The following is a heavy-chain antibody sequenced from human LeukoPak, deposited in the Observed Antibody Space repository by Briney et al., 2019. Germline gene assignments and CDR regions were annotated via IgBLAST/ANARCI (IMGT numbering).Heavy chain of an antibody. CDR1: GFIFSGYG. D-gene: IGHD4-17*01. CDR3: AKDMVTTKYNWFDP. J-gene: IGHJ5*02. CDR2: IRYDGSNK. V-gene: IGHV3-30*02. Sequence: HPGGSLRLSCAASGFIFSGYGMHWVRQAPGKGLEWVAFIRYDGSNKYYADSVKGRFTISRDNSKNTLYLQMNSLRAEDTAVYYCAKDMVTTKYNWFDPWGQGTLVTVSS.